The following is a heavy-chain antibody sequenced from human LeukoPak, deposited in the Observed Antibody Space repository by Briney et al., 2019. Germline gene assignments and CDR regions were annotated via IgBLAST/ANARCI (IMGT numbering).Heavy chain of an antibody. Sequence: SVKVSCKASGGTFSSYAISWVRQAPGQGLEWMGGIIPIFGTANYAQKFQGRVTITADESTSTAYMELSSLRSEDTAVYYCARVQYCSSTSCANGYWFDPWGQGTLVTVPS. CDR3: ARVQYCSSTSCANGYWFDP. CDR1: GGTFSSYA. D-gene: IGHD2-2*01. V-gene: IGHV1-69*13. J-gene: IGHJ5*02. CDR2: IIPIFGTA.